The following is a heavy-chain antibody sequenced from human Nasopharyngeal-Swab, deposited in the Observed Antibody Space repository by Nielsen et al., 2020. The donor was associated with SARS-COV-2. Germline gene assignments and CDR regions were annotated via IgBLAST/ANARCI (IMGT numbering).Heavy chain of an antibody. Sequence: WIRQPPGKGLEWVSSISSSSSYIYCADSVKGRFTISRDNAKNSLYLQMNSLRAEDTAVYYCARAGITMVRAFDYWGQGTLVTVSS. CDR2: ISSSSSYI. D-gene: IGHD3-10*01. J-gene: IGHJ4*02. V-gene: IGHV3-21*01. CDR3: ARAGITMVRAFDY.